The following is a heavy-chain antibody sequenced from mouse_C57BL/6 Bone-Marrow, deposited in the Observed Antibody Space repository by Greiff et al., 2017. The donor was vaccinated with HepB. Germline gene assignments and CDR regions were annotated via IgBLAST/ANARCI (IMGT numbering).Heavy chain of an antibody. CDR2: ISYDGSN. CDR3: ARGGTLLLPYYFDY. V-gene: IGHV3-6*01. D-gene: IGHD1-1*01. CDR1: GYSITSGYY. J-gene: IGHJ2*01. Sequence: EVKLVESGPGLVKPSQSLSLTCSVTGYSITSGYYWNWIRQFPGNKLEWMGYISYDGSNNYNPSLKNRISITRDTSKNQFFLKLNSVTTEDTATYYCARGGTLLLPYYFDYWGQGTTLTVSS.